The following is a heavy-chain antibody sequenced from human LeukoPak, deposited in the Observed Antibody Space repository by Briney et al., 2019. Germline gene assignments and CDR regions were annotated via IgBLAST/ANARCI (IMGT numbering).Heavy chain of an antibody. V-gene: IGHV4-34*01. CDR3: ARLGGYYDSSGYLWDY. Sequence: SETLSLTCAVYGGSFSGYYWSWIRQPPGKGLEWIGEINHSGSTNYNPSLKSRVTISVDTSKNQFSLKLSSVTAADTAVYYCARLGGYYDSSGYLWDYRGQGTLVTVSS. CDR1: GGSFSGYY. D-gene: IGHD3-22*01. CDR2: INHSGST. J-gene: IGHJ4*02.